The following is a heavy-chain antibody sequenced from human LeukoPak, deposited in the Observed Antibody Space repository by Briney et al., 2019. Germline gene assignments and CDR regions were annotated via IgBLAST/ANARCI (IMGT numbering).Heavy chain of an antibody. D-gene: IGHD3-22*01. CDR3: AKDTNYDSSGYYWPFDY. CDR2: ISYDGSNK. CDR1: GFTFSSYG. V-gene: IGHV3-30*18. J-gene: IGHJ4*02. Sequence: GGSLRLSCAASGFTFSSYGMHWVRQAPGKGLEWVAVISYDGSNKYYADSVKGRFTISRDNSKNTLYLQMNSLRAEDTAVYYCAKDTNYDSSGYYWPFDYWGQGTLVTVSS.